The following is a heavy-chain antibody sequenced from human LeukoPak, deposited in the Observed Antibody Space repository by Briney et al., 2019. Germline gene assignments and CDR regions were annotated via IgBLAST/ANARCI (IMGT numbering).Heavy chain of an antibody. CDR3: TRHRLVAGPYYFDY. Sequence: SETLSLTCTVSGGSISSTSYSWGWIRQPPGKGLEWIGSPYSGGSPYYNPSLKSRVTISVDTSKNQFSLRLSSVTAADTAVYYCTRHRLVAGPYYFDYWGQGTLVTVSS. J-gene: IGHJ4*02. D-gene: IGHD6-19*01. CDR1: GGSISSTSYS. V-gene: IGHV4-39*01. CDR2: PYSGGSP.